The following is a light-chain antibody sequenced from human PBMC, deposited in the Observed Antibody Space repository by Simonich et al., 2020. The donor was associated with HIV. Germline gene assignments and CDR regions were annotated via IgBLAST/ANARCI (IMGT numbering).Light chain of an antibody. CDR2: EVN. Sequence: QSALTQPPSASGSPGQSVTISCTGTSSDVGGYNYVSWYQQHPGKAPKLIIYEVNKRPSGVPDRFSGSKSDNTASLTVSGLQAEDEANYYCSSYAGSNTVVFGGGTKLTVL. V-gene: IGLV2-8*01. CDR3: SSYAGSNTVV. J-gene: IGLJ2*01. CDR1: SSDVGGYNY.